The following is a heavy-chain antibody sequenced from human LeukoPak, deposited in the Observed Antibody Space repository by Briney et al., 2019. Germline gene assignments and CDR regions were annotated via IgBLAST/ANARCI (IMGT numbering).Heavy chain of an antibody. CDR3: AREQTYYYTSGSYRPRPFDS. CDR2: INHSGST. CDR1: GDFISTSSYY. V-gene: IGHV4-39*07. D-gene: IGHD3-10*01. J-gene: IGHJ4*02. Sequence: SETLSLTCTVSGDFISTSSYYWGWIRQPPGKGLEWIGEINHSGSTNYNPSLKSRVTISVDTSKNQFSLKLSSVTAADTAVYSCAREQTYYYTSGSYRPRPFDSWAQEPLVTFSP.